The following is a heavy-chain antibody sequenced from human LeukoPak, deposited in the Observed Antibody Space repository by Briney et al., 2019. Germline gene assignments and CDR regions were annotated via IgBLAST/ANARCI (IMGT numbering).Heavy chain of an antibody. D-gene: IGHD1-1*01. CDR3: AKDRWAERRFEH. CDR2: ISGGGGSI. Sequence: GGSLRLSCAASGFTFSSYAMSWVRQAPGKGPEWVSAISGGGGSIYYADSVRGRFTISRDNSKNTLYLQMSSLRAEDTALYYCAKDRWAERRFEHWGQGTLVTVSS. J-gene: IGHJ4*02. CDR1: GFTFSSYA. V-gene: IGHV3-23*01.